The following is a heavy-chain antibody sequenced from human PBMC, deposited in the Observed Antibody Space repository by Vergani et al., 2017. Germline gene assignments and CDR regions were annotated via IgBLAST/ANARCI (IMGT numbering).Heavy chain of an antibody. J-gene: IGHJ6*03. Sequence: EVQLLESGGGLVQPGGSLSLSCASSGFTFSSYAISWVRQAPGKGLEWVSALSGSGGSTYYADSVKGRFTISRDNSKTTLYLQMNSLRAEDTAVYYCAVARETMVRGWGYMDVWGKGTTVTVSS. CDR2: LSGSGGST. V-gene: IGHV3-23*01. CDR3: AVARETMVRGWGYMDV. CDR1: GFTFSSYA. D-gene: IGHD3-10*01.